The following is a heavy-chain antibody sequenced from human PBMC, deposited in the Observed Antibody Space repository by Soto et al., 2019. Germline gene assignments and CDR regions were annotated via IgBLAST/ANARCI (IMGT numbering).Heavy chain of an antibody. V-gene: IGHV4-59*01. Sequence: PSATLSITCSVSGGSISGSYWSWIRQSPGKGLEWLGYVYYTGSTNYSPSLRSRVTISVDTSKNQFSLKLSSVTAADTAVYYCARGGGYYDGSGYNHRDAFDIWGQGTMVTVSS. CDR3: ARGGGYYDGSGYNHRDAFDI. CDR1: GGSISGSY. J-gene: IGHJ3*02. D-gene: IGHD3-22*01. CDR2: VYYTGST.